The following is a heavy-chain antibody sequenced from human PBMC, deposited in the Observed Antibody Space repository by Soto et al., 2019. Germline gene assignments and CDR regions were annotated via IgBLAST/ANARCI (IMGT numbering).Heavy chain of an antibody. Sequence: EVQLLESGGGLVQPGGSLRLSCAASGFTFSSYAMSWVRQAPGKGLEWVSAISGSGGSTYYADSVKGRFTISRDNSKNTLYLQMNSLRAEDTAVYYCTRNNYDSSTSPGDYWGQGTLVTVSS. V-gene: IGHV3-23*01. CDR3: TRNNYDSSTSPGDY. CDR1: GFTFSSYA. D-gene: IGHD3-22*01. J-gene: IGHJ4*02. CDR2: ISGSGGST.